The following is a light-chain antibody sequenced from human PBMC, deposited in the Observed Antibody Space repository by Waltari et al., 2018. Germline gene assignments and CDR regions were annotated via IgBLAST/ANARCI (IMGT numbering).Light chain of an antibody. V-gene: IGKV1-33*01. CDR3: QQYDAPLS. Sequence: LSASVGDRVTITCQANQDIYNSLNWYQQKPGKAPNLLIYGASNLEPGVPSRFSGSGSGTHFTFTISSLQPDDFATYYCQQYDAPLSFGGGTKVAIK. J-gene: IGKJ4*01. CDR1: QDIYNS. CDR2: GAS.